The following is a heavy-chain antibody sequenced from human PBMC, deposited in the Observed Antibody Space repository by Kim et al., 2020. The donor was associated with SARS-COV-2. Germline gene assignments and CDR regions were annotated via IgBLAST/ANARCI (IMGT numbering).Heavy chain of an antibody. CDR3: ARDRAARPNWFDP. J-gene: IGHJ5*02. D-gene: IGHD6-6*01. Sequence: YAQKHQGRVTMTTDTSPSTAYMELRSLRSDDTAVYYCARDRAARPNWFDPWGQGTLVTVSS. V-gene: IGHV1-18*01.